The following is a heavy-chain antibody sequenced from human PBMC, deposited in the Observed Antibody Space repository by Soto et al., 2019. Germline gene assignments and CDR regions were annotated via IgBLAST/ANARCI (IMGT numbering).Heavy chain of an antibody. Sequence: ASVKVSCKASGYTFTSYYMHWVRQAPGQGLEWMGIINPSGGSTSYAQKFQGRVTMTRDTSTSTVYMELSSLRSEDTAVYYCARTRYYYDSSGYPAASRWFDPWGRGTQVTVSS. V-gene: IGHV1-46*01. CDR1: GYTFTSYY. D-gene: IGHD3-22*01. CDR3: ARTRYYYDSSGYPAASRWFDP. CDR2: INPSGGST. J-gene: IGHJ5*02.